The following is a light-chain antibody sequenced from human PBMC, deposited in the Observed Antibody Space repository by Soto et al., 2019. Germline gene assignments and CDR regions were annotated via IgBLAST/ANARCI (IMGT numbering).Light chain of an antibody. Sequence: DIPMTQSPSTLSASVGDRVTITCRASQSISDWLAWFQQKPGKAPKVLIYDASTLESGVPSRFSGSGSGTEFTLTISSLQPEDSATYYCQQHNSSPWTSGQGTRVEIK. J-gene: IGKJ1*01. CDR2: DAS. V-gene: IGKV1-5*01. CDR3: QQHNSSPWT. CDR1: QSISDW.